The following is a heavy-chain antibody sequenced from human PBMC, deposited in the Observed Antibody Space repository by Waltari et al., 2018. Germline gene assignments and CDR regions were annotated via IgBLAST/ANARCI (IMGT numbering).Heavy chain of an antibody. Sequence: EVQLMESGGGFVQPGGSLRLSCEGSGYTFSSHWMSWVRQAPGKGREGVASVSEDGSEQYHGDSERGRFFISRDKTKKPLYLDMSSLRVEDTAVYFCARVHCGGDCYPSYYDGLDVWGRGTAVTVSS. CDR1: GYTFSSHW. D-gene: IGHD2-21*02. V-gene: IGHV3-7*04. J-gene: IGHJ6*02. CDR3: ARVHCGGDCYPSYYDGLDV. CDR2: VSEDGSEQ.